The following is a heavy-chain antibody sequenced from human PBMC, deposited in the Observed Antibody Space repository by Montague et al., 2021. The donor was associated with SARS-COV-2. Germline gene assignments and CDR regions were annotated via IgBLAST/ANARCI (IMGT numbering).Heavy chain of an antibody. V-gene: IGHV4-4*02. Sequence: SETLSLTCAVSGDSINNNNWWSWVRQSPGKGLEWIGEIYQTGATNYNPSLKSRVTMSLDKSNNRFSLILTSVTAADTAVYYCARLILVTSGGLSVSQYLDYWGRGTPVTVSS. D-gene: IGHD3-16*01. J-gene: IGHJ4*02. CDR3: ARLILVTSGGLSVSQYLDY. CDR1: GDSINNNNW. CDR2: IYQTGAT.